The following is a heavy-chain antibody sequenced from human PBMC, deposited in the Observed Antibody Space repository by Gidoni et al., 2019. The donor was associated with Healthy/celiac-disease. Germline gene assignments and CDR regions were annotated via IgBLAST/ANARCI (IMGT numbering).Heavy chain of an antibody. D-gene: IGHD2-8*02. CDR1: GGTFSSYA. CDR2: IIPIFGTA. Sequence: VQLVQSGAEVKKPGSSVKVSCKASGGTFSSYAIRWVRQAPGQGLEWMGGIIPIFGTANYARKFQGRVTITADESTSTAYMELSSLRSEDTAVYYCARDRGVGGVSPPGFDYWGQGTLVTVSS. CDR3: ARDRGVGGVSPPGFDY. J-gene: IGHJ4*02. V-gene: IGHV1-69*01.